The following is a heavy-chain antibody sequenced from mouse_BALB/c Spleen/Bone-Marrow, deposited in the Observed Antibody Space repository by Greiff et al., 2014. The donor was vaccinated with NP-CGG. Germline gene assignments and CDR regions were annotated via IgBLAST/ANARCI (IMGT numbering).Heavy chain of an antibody. CDR2: INPGSGGT. J-gene: IGHJ3*01. Sequence: QVQLKQSGGELVRAGTLVEGSCKASGYAFTNYLVEGGKQRPGQGLEWIGVINPGSGGTNYNEKFKGKATLTADKSTSTAYMQLSSLTSDDSAVYFCARSRTGFAYWGQGTLVTVSA. CDR3: ARSRTGFAY. CDR1: GYAFTNYL. V-gene: IGHV1-54*03.